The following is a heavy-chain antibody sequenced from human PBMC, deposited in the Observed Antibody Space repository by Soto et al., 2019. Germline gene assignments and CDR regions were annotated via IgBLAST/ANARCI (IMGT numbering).Heavy chain of an antibody. CDR2: ISSNSAYI. Sequence: ESGGGLVKPGGSLRLSLAAPGSPFGSFPLNWVRKAPGKGLEWVSTISSNSAYIYYTDALRGRFTISRDNAKNSLHLQMNSLRAEDTAVYYCTRDASRDSSARGWFDPWGPGTLVTVSS. J-gene: IGHJ5*02. CDR1: GSPFGSFP. CDR3: TRDASRDSSARGWFDP. D-gene: IGHD6-13*01. V-gene: IGHV3-21*01.